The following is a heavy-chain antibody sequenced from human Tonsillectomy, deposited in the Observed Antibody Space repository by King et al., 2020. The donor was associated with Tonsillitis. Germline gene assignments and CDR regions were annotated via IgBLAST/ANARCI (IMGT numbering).Heavy chain of an antibody. D-gene: IGHD3-22*01. Sequence: VQLVESGGGLVQPGGSLRLSCAASGFTFSSYAMSWVRQAPGKGLEWVPAISGSGGSTYYADSVKGRFTISRDNSKNTLYLQMNSLRAEDTAVYYCAKLRDSSGYYYYYFDYWGQGTLVTVSS. CDR2: ISGSGGST. CDR1: GFTFSSYA. V-gene: IGHV3-23*04. J-gene: IGHJ4*02. CDR3: AKLRDSSGYYYYYFDY.